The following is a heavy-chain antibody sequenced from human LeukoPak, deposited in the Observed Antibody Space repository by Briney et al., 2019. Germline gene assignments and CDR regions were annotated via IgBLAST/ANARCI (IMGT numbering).Heavy chain of an antibody. Sequence: GGSLRLSCEASGFIFSDYNMNWVRQAPGKGLEWLSFIDSSSSTIYYADSVKGRFAISRDNAKNSLFLQMDSLRAEDTAVYYCARALGGITIGGVIAPHPRHGMDVWGQGTTVTVSS. CDR3: ARALGGITIGGVIAPHPRHGMDV. CDR1: GFIFSDYN. J-gene: IGHJ6*02. CDR2: IDSSSSTI. V-gene: IGHV3-48*04. D-gene: IGHD3-16*02.